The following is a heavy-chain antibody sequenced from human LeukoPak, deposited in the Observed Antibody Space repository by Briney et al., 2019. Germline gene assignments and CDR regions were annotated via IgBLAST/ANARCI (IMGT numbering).Heavy chain of an antibody. J-gene: IGHJ4*02. Sequence: PGGSLRLSCAASGFTFSSYGMHWVRQAPGKGLEWVAVISHDGSNKYYADSVKGRFTISRDNSKNTLYLQMNSLRAEDTAVYYCAPYSSSWLDYWGQGTLVTVSS. CDR2: ISHDGSNK. V-gene: IGHV3-30*03. D-gene: IGHD6-13*01. CDR1: GFTFSSYG. CDR3: APYSSSWLDY.